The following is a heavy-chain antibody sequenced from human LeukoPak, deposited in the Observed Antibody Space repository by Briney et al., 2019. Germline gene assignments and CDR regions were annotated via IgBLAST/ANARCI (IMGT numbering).Heavy chain of an antibody. D-gene: IGHD1-26*01. J-gene: IGHJ4*02. V-gene: IGHV3-30-3*01. Sequence: GSSLRLSWPAPGLTLRGYALTWVRQAPAKGLEWVPVISYDGSNKYYADSVKGRFTISRDNSKNTLYLQMNSLRAEDTAVYYCARDTPLIVGATLDYWGQGTLVTVSS. CDR3: ARDTPLIVGATLDY. CDR2: ISYDGSNK. CDR1: GLTLRGYA.